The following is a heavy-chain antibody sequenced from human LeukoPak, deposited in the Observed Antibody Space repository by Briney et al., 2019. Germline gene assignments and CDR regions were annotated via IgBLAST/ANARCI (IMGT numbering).Heavy chain of an antibody. CDR1: GGSFSGYY. D-gene: IGHD3-16*02. Sequence: SETLSLTCAVYGGSFSGYYWSWIRQPPGKGLEWIGEINHSGGTNYNPSLKSRVTISVDTSKNQFSLKLSSVTAADTAVYYCARAPSTFGGVIAPVNYWGQGTLVTVSS. CDR3: ARAPSTFGGVIAPVNY. V-gene: IGHV4-34*01. J-gene: IGHJ4*02. CDR2: INHSGGT.